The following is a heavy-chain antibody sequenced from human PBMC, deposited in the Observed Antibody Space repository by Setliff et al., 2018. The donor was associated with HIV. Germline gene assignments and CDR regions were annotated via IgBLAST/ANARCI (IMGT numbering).Heavy chain of an antibody. V-gene: IGHV4-59*08. CDR1: GASISSHY. CDR3: ARQTPKSNVDTAVDC. D-gene: IGHD5-18*01. CDR2: IHYTGST. J-gene: IGHJ4*02. Sequence: SETLSLTCTVSGASISSHYWTWIRQPPGKGLEWIGNIHYTGSTNYNPSLKSRVTISGDSSKKQFSLVLSSVTAADTAVYFCARQTPKSNVDTAVDCWGQGTLVTVSS.